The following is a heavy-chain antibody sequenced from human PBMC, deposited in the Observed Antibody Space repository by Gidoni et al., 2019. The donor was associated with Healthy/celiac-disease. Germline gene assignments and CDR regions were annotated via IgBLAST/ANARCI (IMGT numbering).Heavy chain of an antibody. D-gene: IGHD5-12*01. Sequence: EVQLVDSGGGLVKPGGSLRLYCVASGFTFGSYTMTWVRQSPGKGLEWVSSITGSSTYIYYGDSAKGRFTISRDNGKNSLYLQMNSLRADDTAVYYCARESTLEMATINYYYGMDVWGQGTTVTVSS. V-gene: IGHV3-21*01. CDR3: ARESTLEMATINYYYGMDV. J-gene: IGHJ6*02. CDR1: GFTFGSYT. CDR2: ITGSSTYI.